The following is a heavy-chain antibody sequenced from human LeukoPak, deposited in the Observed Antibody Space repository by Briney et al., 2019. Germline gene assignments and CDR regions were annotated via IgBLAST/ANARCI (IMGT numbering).Heavy chain of an antibody. D-gene: IGHD2-2*01. CDR3: ARDGHCSSTSCYSKEPDY. Sequence: PGGSLRLSCAASGFTFSSYWMSWVRQAPGKGLEWVANIKQDGSEKYYVDSVKGRFTISRDNAKNSLYLQMNSLRAEDTAVYYCARDGHCSSTSCYSKEPDYWGQGTLVTVSS. V-gene: IGHV3-7*01. J-gene: IGHJ4*02. CDR2: IKQDGSEK. CDR1: GFTFSSYW.